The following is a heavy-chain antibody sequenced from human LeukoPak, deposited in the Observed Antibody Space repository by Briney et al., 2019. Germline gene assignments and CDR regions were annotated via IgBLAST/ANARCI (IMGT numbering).Heavy chain of an antibody. J-gene: IGHJ6*02. V-gene: IGHV4-59*01. CDR3: ARRLGGSGSFYYYGMDV. CDR1: GGSISSYY. CDR2: IYYSGST. Sequence: SETLSLTCTVSGGSISSYYWSWIRQPPGKGLEWIGYIYYSGSTNYNPSLKSRVTISVDTSKNQFSLKLSSVTAADTAVYYCARRLGGSGSFYYYGMDVWGQGTTVTVSS. D-gene: IGHD3-10*01.